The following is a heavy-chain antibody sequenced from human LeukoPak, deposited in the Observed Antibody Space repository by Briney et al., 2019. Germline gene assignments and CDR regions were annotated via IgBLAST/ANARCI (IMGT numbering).Heavy chain of an antibody. CDR3: ARAEGTVTTGYFDY. D-gene: IGHD4-4*01. Sequence: SETLSLTCTISGGSISSYYWSWIRQPAGKGLEWIGRVYTSGSTNYNPSLKSRVTMSVDTSKNQFSLKLSSVTAADTAVYYCARAEGTVTTGYFDYWGQGTLVTVSS. J-gene: IGHJ4*02. CDR2: VYTSGST. CDR1: GGSISSYY. V-gene: IGHV4-4*07.